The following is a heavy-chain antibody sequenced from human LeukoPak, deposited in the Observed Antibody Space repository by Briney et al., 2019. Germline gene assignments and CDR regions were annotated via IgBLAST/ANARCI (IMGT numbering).Heavy chain of an antibody. CDR1: GFTVSSNY. V-gene: IGHV3-7*03. J-gene: IGHJ6*02. CDR2: IKQDGSEK. Sequence: GGSLRLSCAASGFTVSSNYMSWVRQAPGKGLEWVANIKQDGSEKNYVDSVKGRFTISRDNAKSLLYLQMNSLRAEDTAVYYCGRSMDVWGQGTTVTVSS. CDR3: GRSMDV.